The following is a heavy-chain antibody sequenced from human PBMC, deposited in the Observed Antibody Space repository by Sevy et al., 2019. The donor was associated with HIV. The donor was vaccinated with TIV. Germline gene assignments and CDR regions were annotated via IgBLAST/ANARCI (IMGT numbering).Heavy chain of an antibody. CDR2: IYYSGST. CDR3: ARGLQLRVYYFDY. D-gene: IGHD1-1*01. J-gene: IGHJ4*02. CDR1: GDSISSGDYY. Sequence: SETLSLTCTVSGDSISSGDYYWSWIRQPPGKGLEWIGYIYYSGSTYYNPSLKSRLTISLDTSKNQFSVKLSSVTAADTAVYYCARGLQLRVYYFDYWGRGTLVTVSS. V-gene: IGHV4-30-4*01.